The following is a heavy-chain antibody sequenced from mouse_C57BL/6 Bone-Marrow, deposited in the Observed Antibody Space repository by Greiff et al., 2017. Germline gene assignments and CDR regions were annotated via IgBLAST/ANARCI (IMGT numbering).Heavy chain of an antibody. Sequence: EVLLLESGAGLVKPGGSLKLSCAASGFTFTSYAMSWVRQTPEQRLEWVATISDGGSYTYYPDNVKGRFTISRDNATNNLYLQMSHLKSEDTAMYYCARDAYYYGSSLYFDYWGQGTTLTVSS. D-gene: IGHD1-1*01. V-gene: IGHV5-4*01. CDR3: ARDAYYYGSSLYFDY. CDR1: GFTFTSYA. CDR2: ISDGGSYT. J-gene: IGHJ2*01.